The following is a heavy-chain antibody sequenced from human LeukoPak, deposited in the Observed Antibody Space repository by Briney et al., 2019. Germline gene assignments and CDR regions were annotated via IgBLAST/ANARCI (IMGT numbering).Heavy chain of an antibody. Sequence: ASVKVSCKVSGYTLTELSMHWVRQAPGKGLEWMGGFDPEDGETIYAQKFQGRVTMTEDTSTDTAYMELSSLRSEDTAVYYCATVIHGSGYYIFDYWGQGTLVTVSS. D-gene: IGHD3-22*01. V-gene: IGHV1-24*01. J-gene: IGHJ4*02. CDR2: FDPEDGET. CDR1: GYTLTELS. CDR3: ATVIHGSGYYIFDY.